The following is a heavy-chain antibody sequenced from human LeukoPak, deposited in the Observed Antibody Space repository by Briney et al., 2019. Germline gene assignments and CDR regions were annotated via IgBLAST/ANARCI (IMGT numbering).Heavy chain of an antibody. D-gene: IGHD1-26*01. Sequence: PGGSLRLSCAASGFTFSDYYMSWIRQAPGRGLEWVSSISSSTTYMYYADSVKGRFTISRDDAKNSLYLQMHSLRAEDTAVYYCARAPLSGNLYSGSYYPDYWGQGTLVTVSS. V-gene: IGHV3-11*06. CDR3: ARAPLSGNLYSGSYYPDY. CDR1: GFTFSDYY. CDR2: ISSSTTYM. J-gene: IGHJ4*02.